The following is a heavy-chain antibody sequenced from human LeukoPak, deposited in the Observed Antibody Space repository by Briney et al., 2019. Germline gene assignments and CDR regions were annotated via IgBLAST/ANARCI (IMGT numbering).Heavy chain of an antibody. D-gene: IGHD2-21*01. CDR2: IYYSGST. Sequence: PSETLSLTCTVSGGSINTNSYYWGWIRQPPGKGLEWIGYIYYSGSTNYNPSLKSRVTISVDTSKNQFSLKLSSVTAADTAVYYCARDSGDWFDPWGQGTLVTVSS. CDR1: GGSINTNSYY. V-gene: IGHV4-61*01. J-gene: IGHJ5*02. CDR3: ARDSGDWFDP.